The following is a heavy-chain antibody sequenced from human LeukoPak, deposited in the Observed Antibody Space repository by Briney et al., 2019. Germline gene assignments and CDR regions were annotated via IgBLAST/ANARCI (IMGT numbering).Heavy chain of an antibody. D-gene: IGHD3-22*01. CDR1: GYSFTSYW. CDR3: ARASTYYYDSSGYYYY. V-gene: IGHV5-51*01. J-gene: IGHJ4*02. CDR2: IYPGDSDT. Sequence: GESLKISCKGSGYSFTSYWIGWVRQMPGKGLEWMGIIYPGDSDTRYSPSFQGQVTISADKSISTAYPQWSSLKASDTAMYYCARASTYYYDSSGYYYYWGQGTLVTVSS.